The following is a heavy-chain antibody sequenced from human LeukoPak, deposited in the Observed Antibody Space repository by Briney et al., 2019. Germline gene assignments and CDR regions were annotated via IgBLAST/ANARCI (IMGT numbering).Heavy chain of an antibody. V-gene: IGHV4-59*01. Sequence: SETLSLTCTVSGGSLIPYYWSWIRQPPGKGLEWIGYIYHSGTTNYSPPLKGRATLSVDTSKNQISLRLSSVTAADTAVYFCARVDSGTYYMPFDYWGQGSLVTVSS. D-gene: IGHD1-26*01. CDR3: ARVDSGTYYMPFDY. J-gene: IGHJ4*02. CDR1: GGSLIPYY. CDR2: IYHSGTT.